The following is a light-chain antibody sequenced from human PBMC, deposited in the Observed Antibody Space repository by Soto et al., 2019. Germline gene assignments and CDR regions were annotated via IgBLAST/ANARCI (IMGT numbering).Light chain of an antibody. CDR3: LQCANWPPWT. CDR2: DAS. J-gene: IGKJ1*01. V-gene: IGKV3-11*01. Sequence: EIVLTQSPATLSLSPGERASLSCRASQSVSTYLAWYQQKPGQAPRLLIYDASNRATGIPARFSGSGSGTDFTLTISSLEPEDFAVYYCLQCANWPPWTFGQGTKVEIK. CDR1: QSVSTY.